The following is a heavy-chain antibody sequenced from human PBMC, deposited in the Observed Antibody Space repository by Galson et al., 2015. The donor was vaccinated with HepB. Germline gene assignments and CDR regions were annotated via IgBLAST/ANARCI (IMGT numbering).Heavy chain of an antibody. D-gene: IGHD6-19*01. CDR2: ISGSGGST. Sequence: SLRLSCAASGFTFSSYAMSWVRQAPGKGLEWVSAISGSGGSTYYADSVKGRFTISRDNSKNTLYLQMNSLRAEDTAVYYCAKDHGITQWLPNEDDAFDIWGRGTMVTVSS. CDR3: AKDHGITQWLPNEDDAFDI. CDR1: GFTFSSYA. J-gene: IGHJ3*02. V-gene: IGHV3-23*01.